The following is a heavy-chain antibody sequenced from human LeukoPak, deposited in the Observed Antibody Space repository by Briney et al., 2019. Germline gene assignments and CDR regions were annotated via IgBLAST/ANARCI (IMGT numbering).Heavy chain of an antibody. Sequence: SETLSLTCTVSGGSISSYYWSWIRQPAGKGLEWIGRIYTSGSTNYNPSLKSRVTMSVDTSKNQFSLKLSSVTAADTAVYYCARDSRPLYSSSWQTLGYRGQGTLVTVSS. CDR2: IYTSGST. J-gene: IGHJ4*02. V-gene: IGHV4-4*07. D-gene: IGHD6-13*01. CDR3: ARDSRPLYSSSWQTLGY. CDR1: GGSISSYY.